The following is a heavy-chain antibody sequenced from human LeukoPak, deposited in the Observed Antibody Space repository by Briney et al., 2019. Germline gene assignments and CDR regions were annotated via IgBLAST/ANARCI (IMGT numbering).Heavy chain of an antibody. Sequence: GGSLRLSCAAPGFTFSTYAMSWVLQAPARGPEWVSSLRGDGETFYADSVKGRFTLSRDHSRNTVYLQMNNLRVEDTAVYFCAKASWVSSADAVLWGQGTLVTVSS. D-gene: IGHD3-16*01. CDR1: GFTFSTYA. J-gene: IGHJ4*02. CDR3: AKASWVSSADAVL. V-gene: IGHV3-23*01. CDR2: LRGDGET.